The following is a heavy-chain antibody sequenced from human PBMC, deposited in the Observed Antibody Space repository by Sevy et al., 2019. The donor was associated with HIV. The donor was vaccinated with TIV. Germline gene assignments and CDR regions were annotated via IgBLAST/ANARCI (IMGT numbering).Heavy chain of an antibody. CDR3: AGKYSSCWYEYYYYGMDV. D-gene: IGHD6-19*01. CDR2: IKQDGSEK. CDR1: GFTFSSYW. Sequence: GGSLRLSCAASGFTFSSYWMSWVRQAPGKGLEWVANIKQDGSEKYYVDSVKGRFTISRDNAKNSLYLQMNSLRAEDKAVYYCAGKYSSCWYEYYYYGMDVWGQGTTVTVSS. J-gene: IGHJ6*02. V-gene: IGHV3-7*01.